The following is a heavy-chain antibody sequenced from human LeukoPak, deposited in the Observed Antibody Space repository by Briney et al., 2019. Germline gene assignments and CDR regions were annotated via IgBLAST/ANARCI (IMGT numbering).Heavy chain of an antibody. V-gene: IGHV1-69*06. CDR2: IIPIFGTA. D-gene: IGHD6-6*01. Sequence: SVKVSCKASGGTFSSYAISWVRQAPGQGLEWMGGIIPIFGTANYAQKFQGRVTITADKSTSTAYMELSSLRSEDTAVYYCAREARSLNWFDPWGQGTLVTVSS. CDR3: AREARSLNWFDP. CDR1: GGTFSSYA. J-gene: IGHJ5*02.